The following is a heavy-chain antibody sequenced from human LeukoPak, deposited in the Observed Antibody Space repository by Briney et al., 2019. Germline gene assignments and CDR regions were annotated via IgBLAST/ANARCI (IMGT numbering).Heavy chain of an antibody. J-gene: IGHJ6*02. D-gene: IGHD5-24*01. CDR2: IIPIFGTA. CDR1: GGTFSSYA. CDR3: ARGGGDGYNHDYYYGMDV. Sequence: ASVKVSCKASGGTFSSYAISWVRQAPGQGLEWMGGIIPIFGTANYAQKFQGRVTITADESTSTAYMELSSLRSEDAAVYYCARGGGDGYNHDYYYGMDVWGQGTTVTVSS. V-gene: IGHV1-69*13.